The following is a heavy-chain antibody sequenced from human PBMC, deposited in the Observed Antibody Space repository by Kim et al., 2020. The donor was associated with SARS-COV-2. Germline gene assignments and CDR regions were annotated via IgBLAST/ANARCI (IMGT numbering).Heavy chain of an antibody. V-gene: IGHV3-9*01. D-gene: IGHD3-22*01. Sequence: RLTISRDNAKNPLYLQMNSLRAEDTALYYCAKASYYYDSSGYPRPGYFDYWGQGTLVTVSS. J-gene: IGHJ4*02. CDR3: AKASYYYDSSGYPRPGYFDY.